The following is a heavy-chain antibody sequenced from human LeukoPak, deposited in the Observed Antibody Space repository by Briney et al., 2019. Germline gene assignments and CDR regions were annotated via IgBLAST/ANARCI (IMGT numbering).Heavy chain of an antibody. V-gene: IGHV3-33*01. Sequence: PGGSLRLSCAASGFTFSSYGMHWVRQAPGKGLEWVAVIWYDGSNKYYADSVKGRFTISRDNSKNTLYLQMNSLRAEDTAVYYCAREGGPTGYFDHWGQGTLVTVSS. CDR3: AREGGPTGYFDH. CDR2: IWYDGSNK. D-gene: IGHD1-14*01. CDR1: GFTFSSYG. J-gene: IGHJ4*02.